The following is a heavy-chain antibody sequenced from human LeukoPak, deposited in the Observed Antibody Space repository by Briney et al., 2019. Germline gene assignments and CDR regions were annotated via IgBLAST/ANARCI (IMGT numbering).Heavy chain of an antibody. V-gene: IGHV4-39*01. CDR2: IYYIGST. D-gene: IGHD3-10*01. CDR1: GASISSGSYY. Sequence: MSSETLSLTCTVSGASISSGSYYWGWIRQPPGKGLEWIGSIYYIGSTYYNPSLKSRVTISVDTSKNQFSLKLSSVTAADTAVYYCARTRYYYNSRSYGAPYYFDYWGQGTLVTVSS. CDR3: ARTRYYYNSRSYGAPYYFDY. J-gene: IGHJ4*02.